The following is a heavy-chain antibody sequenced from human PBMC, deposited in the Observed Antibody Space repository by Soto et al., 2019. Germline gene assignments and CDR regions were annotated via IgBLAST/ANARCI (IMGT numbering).Heavy chain of an antibody. J-gene: IGHJ6*02. Sequence: ASVKVSCKASGYTFTSYDINWVRQATGQGLEWMGWINLNIGNTGYAQKFQVRVTMTRNTSISTAYMELISLRAEDTAVYYCAKYRFKRYCSGGSCYSNYYYGMDVWGQGTTVTVSS. CDR1: GYTFTSYD. V-gene: IGHV1-8*01. CDR2: INLNIGNT. CDR3: AKYRFKRYCSGGSCYSNYYYGMDV. D-gene: IGHD2-15*01.